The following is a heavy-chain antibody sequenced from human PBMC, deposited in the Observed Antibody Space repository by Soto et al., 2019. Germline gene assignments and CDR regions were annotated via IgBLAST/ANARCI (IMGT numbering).Heavy chain of an antibody. CDR1: GFTFSSYS. CDR2: ISSSRSTI. J-gene: IGHJ5*01. Sequence: EVQLVESGGGLVQPGGSLRLSCAASGFTFSSYSMNWVRQAPGKGLEWVSYISSSRSTIYYADSVKGRFTISRDNAKKSLYLQMNSLRAEDTAVYYCARDCPGSSTTCYGNEWFDCWGQGPRVTASS. D-gene: IGHD2-2*01. V-gene: IGHV3-48*01. CDR3: ARDCPGSSTTCYGNEWFDC.